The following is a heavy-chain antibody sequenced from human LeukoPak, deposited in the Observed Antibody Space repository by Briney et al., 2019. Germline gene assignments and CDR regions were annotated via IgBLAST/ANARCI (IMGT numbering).Heavy chain of an antibody. Sequence: GGSLRLSCAASGFTFSTYAMSWVRQAPGKGLEWVSGITNTGGVTLYADSVKGRLTVSRDNSKNTLYLHMNSLRGEDTAVYYCAKDPYRVIVATGNYLDPWGQGTLVTVSS. V-gene: IGHV3-23*01. CDR3: AKDPYRVIVATGNYLDP. J-gene: IGHJ5*02. CDR1: GFTFSTYA. CDR2: ITNTGGVT. D-gene: IGHD2-21*01.